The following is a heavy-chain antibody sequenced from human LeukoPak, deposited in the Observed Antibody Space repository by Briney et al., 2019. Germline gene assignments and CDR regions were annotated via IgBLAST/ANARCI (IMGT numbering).Heavy chain of an antibody. D-gene: IGHD3-10*02. CDR3: AELGITMIGGV. CDR2: ISSSSSTI. Sequence: GGSLRLSFAASVCIFSWYSMSWVRQAAGKGLEWVSYISSSSSTIYYADSLKGRFIISLDNGKNSVYLQIYSLRAEDTAVYYCAELGITMIGGVWGKGTTVTISS. J-gene: IGHJ6*04. V-gene: IGHV3-48*01. CDR1: VCIFSWYS.